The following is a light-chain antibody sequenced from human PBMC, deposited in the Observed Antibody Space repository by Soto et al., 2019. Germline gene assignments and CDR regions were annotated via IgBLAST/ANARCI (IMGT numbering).Light chain of an antibody. Sequence: SLSIGGGRRVNITCRASQSISTYLNWYQKKPGKAPNLLIYDASRLQSGVPSRFSGSGGGTDFTLSIRCVQPEESATYFCQQRYMAPMSVGRGTRLEIK. CDR3: QQRYMAPMS. J-gene: IGKJ5*01. V-gene: IGKV1-39*01. CDR1: QSISTY. CDR2: DAS.